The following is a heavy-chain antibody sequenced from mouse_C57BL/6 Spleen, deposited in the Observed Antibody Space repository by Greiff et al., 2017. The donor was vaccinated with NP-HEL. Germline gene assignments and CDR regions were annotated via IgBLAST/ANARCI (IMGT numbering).Heavy chain of an antibody. Sequence: QVQLQQPGAELVKPGASVKLSCKASGYTFTSYWMHWVKQRPGQGLEWIGMIHPNSGSTNYNEKFKSKATLTVDKSSSTAYMQLSSLTSEDSAVYYCAREGVYSTHEGVYYFDYWGQGTTLTVSS. CDR1: GYTFTSYW. V-gene: IGHV1-64*01. CDR2: IHPNSGST. D-gene: IGHD2-5*01. CDR3: AREGVYSTHEGVYYFDY. J-gene: IGHJ2*01.